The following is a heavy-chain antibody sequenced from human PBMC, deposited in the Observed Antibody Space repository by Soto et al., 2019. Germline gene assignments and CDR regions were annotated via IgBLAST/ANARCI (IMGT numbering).Heavy chain of an antibody. D-gene: IGHD5-18*01. Sequence: SLKISCKGSGYSFTSYWVSWVRQMPGKGLEWMGRIDPSDSYTNYSPSFQGHVTISADKSISTAYLQWSSLKASDTAMYYCARSPTAMVTVVTYNWFDPWGQGTLVTVSS. CDR2: IDPSDSYT. CDR1: GYSFTSYW. V-gene: IGHV5-10-1*01. CDR3: ARSPTAMVTVVTYNWFDP. J-gene: IGHJ5*02.